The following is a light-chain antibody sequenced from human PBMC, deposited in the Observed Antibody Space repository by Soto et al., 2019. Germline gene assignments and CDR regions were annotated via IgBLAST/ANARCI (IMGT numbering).Light chain of an antibody. Sequence: ERANLSCSACQSVAGHLASYQQKPGQAPPLLLHGASIRATGIPVRFSGSGSGTEFTLTISSLQSEDFAVYYCQEYDIWPRTFGQGTKVAIK. CDR3: QEYDIWPRT. CDR1: QSVAGH. J-gene: IGKJ1*01. CDR2: GAS. V-gene: IGKV3-15*01.